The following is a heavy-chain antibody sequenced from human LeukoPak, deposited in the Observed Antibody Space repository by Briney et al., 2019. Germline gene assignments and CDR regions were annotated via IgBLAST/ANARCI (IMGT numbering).Heavy chain of an antibody. J-gene: IGHJ3*02. D-gene: IGHD6-19*01. Sequence: GGSLRLSCAASGFTFSDYYMNWVRQAPGKGLEWVSYISSSGSTIYYADSVKGRFTISRDNAKNSLYLQINSLRAEDTAVYYCARDLDIAVAGTSDAFDIWGQGTMVTVSS. CDR2: ISSSGSTI. CDR3: ARDLDIAVAGTSDAFDI. CDR1: GFTFSDYY. V-gene: IGHV3-11*04.